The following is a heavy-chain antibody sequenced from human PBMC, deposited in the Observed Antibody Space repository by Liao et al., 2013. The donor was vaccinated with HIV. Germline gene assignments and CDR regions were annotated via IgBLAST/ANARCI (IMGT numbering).Heavy chain of an antibody. CDR2: VSTSGIT. Sequence: QVQLQESGPGLVKPSETLSLTCSVSGAPVREFYWSWIRQSAGKGLECIGRVSTSGITNFNPSLKSRVAMSVDTSKNAFSLRLTSVTAADTAVYYCARVNSSVWYTVEDSWGQGTLVTVSS. D-gene: IGHD6-19*01. J-gene: IGHJ4*02. CDR3: ARVNSSVWYTVEDS. CDR1: GAPVREFY. V-gene: IGHV4-4*07.